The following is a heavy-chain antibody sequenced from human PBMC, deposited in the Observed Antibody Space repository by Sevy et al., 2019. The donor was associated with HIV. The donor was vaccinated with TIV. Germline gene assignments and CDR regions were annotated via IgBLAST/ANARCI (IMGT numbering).Heavy chain of an antibody. CDR3: ARGPNYGDRNDYFEY. CDR1: GFPFSNYW. CDR2: IKQDESEI. D-gene: IGHD4-17*01. Sequence: EGSLRLSCAVSGFPFSNYWMSWVRQAPGKGLEWVANIKQDESEIYNVDSVKGRFTISRDNAKNSVSLQMNSLGAEDTAVYYCARGPNYGDRNDYFEYWGQGILVTVSS. J-gene: IGHJ4*02. V-gene: IGHV3-7*01.